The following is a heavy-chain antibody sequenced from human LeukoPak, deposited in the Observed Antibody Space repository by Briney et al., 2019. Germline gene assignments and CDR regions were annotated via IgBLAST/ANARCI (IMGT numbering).Heavy chain of an antibody. D-gene: IGHD1-1*01. Sequence: ASVKVSCKASRYTFTSYDINWVRQATEQGLEWMGWMSPNSGNTGYAQKFQGRVTMTRDTSVTTAYMELSNLRSEDTAVYYCVRAPPNWGFNFWGQGTLVTVSS. CDR1: RYTFTSYD. CDR3: VRAPPNWGFNF. V-gene: IGHV1-8*01. J-gene: IGHJ5*01. CDR2: MSPNSGNT.